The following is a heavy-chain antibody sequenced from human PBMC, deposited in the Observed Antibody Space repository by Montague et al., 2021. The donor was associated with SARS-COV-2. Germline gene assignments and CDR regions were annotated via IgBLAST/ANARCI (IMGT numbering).Heavy chain of an antibody. Sequence: SETLSLTCAVYGGSFSDYHWTWIRQSPGGGLEWIGQINYGGSTKYNPSLRSRVTISIDTSKSQFSLKLTSVTAADTAVYYCARGAPGYWGQGTLVTVPS. J-gene: IGHJ4*02. D-gene: IGHD1-1*01. CDR3: ARGAPGY. CDR2: INYGGST. CDR1: GGSFSDYH. V-gene: IGHV4-34*01.